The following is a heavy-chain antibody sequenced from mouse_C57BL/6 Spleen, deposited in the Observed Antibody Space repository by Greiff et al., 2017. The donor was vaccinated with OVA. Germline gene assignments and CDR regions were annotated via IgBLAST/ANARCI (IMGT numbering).Heavy chain of an antibody. CDR3: ARRLDYYYGSFDY. J-gene: IGHJ2*01. V-gene: IGHV3-6*01. Sequence: EVHLVESGPGLVKPSQSLSLTCSVTGYSITSGYYWNWIRQFPGNKLEWMGYISYDGSNNYNPSLKNRISITRDTSKNQFFLKLNSVTTEDTATYYCARRLDYYYGSFDYWGQGTTLTVSS. CDR2: ISYDGSN. D-gene: IGHD1-1*01. CDR1: GYSITSGYY.